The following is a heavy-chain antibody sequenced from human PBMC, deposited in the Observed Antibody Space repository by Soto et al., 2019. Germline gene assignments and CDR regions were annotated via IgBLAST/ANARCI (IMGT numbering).Heavy chain of an antibody. J-gene: IGHJ4*02. CDR1: GFTFSSFD. V-gene: IGHV3-21*06. Sequence: GGSLRLSCATSGFTFSSFDMDWVHQAPGKGLEWVSSIHRASTYIYYADSVRGRFTISRDNAKSSLYLQMNSLTVEDTAVYYCARRAVTTYHFFDYWGQGALVTVSS. D-gene: IGHD4-17*01. CDR2: IHRASTYI. CDR3: ARRAVTTYHFFDY.